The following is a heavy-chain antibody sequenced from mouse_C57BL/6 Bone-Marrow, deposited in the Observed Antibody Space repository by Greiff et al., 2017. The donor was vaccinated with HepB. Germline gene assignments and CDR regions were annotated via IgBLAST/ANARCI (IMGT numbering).Heavy chain of an antibody. Sequence: EVQLMESGGGLVQPGGSLKLSCAASGFTFSDYGMAWVRQAPRKGPEWVAFISNLAYSIYYADTVTGRFTISRENAKNTLYLEMSSLRSEDTAMYYCARLRGSNQYYFAIDYWGQGTSVTVSS. CDR3: ARLRGSNQYYFAIDY. V-gene: IGHV5-15*01. CDR1: GFTFSDYG. D-gene: IGHD1-1*01. CDR2: ISNLAYSI. J-gene: IGHJ4*01.